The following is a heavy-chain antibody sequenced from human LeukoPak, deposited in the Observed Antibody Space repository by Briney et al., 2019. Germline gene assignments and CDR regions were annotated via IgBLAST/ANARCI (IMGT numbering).Heavy chain of an antibody. CDR3: ANRLTAGSSTCDY. Sequence: PGGSLRLSCAASGFTFSSYAMSWVRQAPGKGLEWVSAISGGGGSTYYADSVKGRFTISRDNSKNTLYLQMNSLRAEDTAVYYCANRLTAGSSTCDYWGQGTLVTVSS. D-gene: IGHD1-26*01. J-gene: IGHJ4*02. V-gene: IGHV3-23*01. CDR1: GFTFSSYA. CDR2: ISGGGGST.